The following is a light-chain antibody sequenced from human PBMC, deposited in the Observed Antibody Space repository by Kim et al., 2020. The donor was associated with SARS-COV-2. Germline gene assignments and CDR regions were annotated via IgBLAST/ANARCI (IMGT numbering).Light chain of an antibody. CDR3: QVWDSSSDHRV. J-gene: IGLJ2*01. CDR2: YHG. Sequence: LTQPPSVSVAPGKTARITCGGDNIGSKTVHWYQQKAGQAPVLAIYYHGDRPSGIPERFSGSNSGNTATLTIIRVEAGDEADYYCQVWDSSSDHRVFG. V-gene: IGLV3-21*04. CDR1: NIGSKT.